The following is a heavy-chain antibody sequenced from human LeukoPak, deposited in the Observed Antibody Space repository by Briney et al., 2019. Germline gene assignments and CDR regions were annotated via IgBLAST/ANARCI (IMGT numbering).Heavy chain of an antibody. D-gene: IGHD4-23*01. CDR2: IYYDGGSK. CDR1: GFNFSNYG. Sequence: GRSLRLSCATSGFNFSNYGFHWVRQAPGKGLEWVAVIYYDGGSKYYADSVKGRFTISRDNPKNTLYLQMNSLRAEDTAVYYCARLLGYGGNDPWGQGTLVTVSS. J-gene: IGHJ5*02. CDR3: ARLLGYGGNDP. V-gene: IGHV3-33*01.